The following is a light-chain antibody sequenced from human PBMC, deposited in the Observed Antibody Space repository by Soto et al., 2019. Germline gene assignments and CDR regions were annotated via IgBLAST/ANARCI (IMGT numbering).Light chain of an antibody. CDR3: CSYAGSSTYVV. J-gene: IGLJ2*01. V-gene: IGLV2-23*01. Sequence: QSALTQPASVSGSPGQSIPISCTGTSSDVGSYNLVSWYQQHPGKAPKLMIYEGSKRPSGVSNRFSGSKSGNTASLTISGLQAEDEADYYCCSYAGSSTYVVFGGVTKVTVL. CDR2: EGS. CDR1: SSDVGSYNL.